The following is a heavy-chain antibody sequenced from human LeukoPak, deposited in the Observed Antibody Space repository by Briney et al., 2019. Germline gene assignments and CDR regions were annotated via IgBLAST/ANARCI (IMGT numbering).Heavy chain of an antibody. CDR3: ARGGRKTMIVVVITPGIDY. Sequence: GGSLRLSCAASGFTFSSYAMSWVRQAPGKGLEWVSDISGSGGRTYYADSVKGRFTISRDTSKNTPYLQMNSLRAEDTAVYYCARGGRKTMIVVVITPGIDYWGQGTLVTVSS. D-gene: IGHD3-22*01. CDR2: ISGSGGRT. CDR1: GFTFSSYA. V-gene: IGHV3-23*01. J-gene: IGHJ4*02.